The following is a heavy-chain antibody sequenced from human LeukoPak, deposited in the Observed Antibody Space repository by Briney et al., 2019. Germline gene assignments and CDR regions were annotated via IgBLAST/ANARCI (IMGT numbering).Heavy chain of an antibody. Sequence: GGSLRLSCAASGFAFSFYAMSWLRQPPGKGLGWVSTINANSGTTSYAASVRGRFTISRDNSKNTLYLQVNTLRADDTATYYCAKPISGGLAVTADWFHPWGQGTLVVVSS. CDR3: AKPISGGLAVTADWFHP. CDR2: INANSGTT. D-gene: IGHD6-19*01. V-gene: IGHV3-23*01. J-gene: IGHJ5*01. CDR1: GFAFSFYA.